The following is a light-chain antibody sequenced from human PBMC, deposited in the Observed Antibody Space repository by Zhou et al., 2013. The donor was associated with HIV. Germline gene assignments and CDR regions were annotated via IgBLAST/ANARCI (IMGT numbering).Light chain of an antibody. J-gene: IGKJ2*01. V-gene: IGKV3-20*01. CDR3: QQYGSSYT. Sequence: EVVLTQSPGTLSLSPGERATLSCRASQSFGSSFLAWYQQKLGQSPRLLIYGAYSRATGIPDRFSGSGSGTDFTLTISRLEPEDFAVYYCQQYGSSYTFGLGDQAGDQT. CDR2: GAY. CDR1: QSFGSSF.